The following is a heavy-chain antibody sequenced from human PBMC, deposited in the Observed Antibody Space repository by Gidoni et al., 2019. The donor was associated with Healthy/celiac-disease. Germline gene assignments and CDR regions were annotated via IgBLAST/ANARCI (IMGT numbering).Heavy chain of an antibody. CDR3: AREGKGYSSSFGYYYYYGMDV. Sequence: EVQLVESGGGLVQPGGSLRLSCAASGLPVRRHYMSWVRQAPGKGVGWVSVIYSGGSTYYADSVKGRFTISRHNSKNTLYLQMNSLRAEDTAVYYCAREGKGYSSSFGYYYYYGMDVWGQGTTVTVSS. D-gene: IGHD6-6*01. V-gene: IGHV3-53*04. J-gene: IGHJ6*02. CDR1: GLPVRRHY. CDR2: IYSGGST.